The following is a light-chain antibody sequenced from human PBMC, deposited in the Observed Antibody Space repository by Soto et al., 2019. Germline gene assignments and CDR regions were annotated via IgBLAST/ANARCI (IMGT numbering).Light chain of an antibody. CDR3: QQHNAWPLT. CDR2: GGF. CDR1: QTLRNK. Sequence: IVLTQSPGTLSVSPGERVILSCRASQTLRNKLAWYQQKPGQAPRLLIYGGFTRATGIPARFSGSGSGTEFTLTISSLQSEDFAIYYCQQHNAWPLTFGPGTNVDLK. V-gene: IGKV3-15*01. J-gene: IGKJ3*01.